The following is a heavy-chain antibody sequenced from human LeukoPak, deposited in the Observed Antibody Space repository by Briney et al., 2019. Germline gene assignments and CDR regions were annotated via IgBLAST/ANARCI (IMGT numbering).Heavy chain of an antibody. J-gene: IGHJ6*02. Sequence: GGSLRLSCVASGFSFSSYDTYWVRHAPGKGLEWVSAIFIVVDTYYPGSVKGRFTISRENAKNSLYLQMNSLRAGDTAVYYCARAGGDYYYGMDVWGQGATVTVSS. CDR2: IFIVVDT. D-gene: IGHD6-19*01. CDR3: ARAGGDYYYGMDV. CDR1: GFSFSSYD. V-gene: IGHV3-13*01.